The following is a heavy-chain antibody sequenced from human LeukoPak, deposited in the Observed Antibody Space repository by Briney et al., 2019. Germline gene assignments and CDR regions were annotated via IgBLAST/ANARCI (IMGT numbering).Heavy chain of an antibody. D-gene: IGHD3-10*01. J-gene: IGHJ5*02. CDR3: ARMSASGNYYTGQNWFDP. V-gene: IGHV5-51*01. CDR1: GYSFTSYW. CDR2: IYPGDSDT. Sequence: GESLKISCKGSGYSFTSYWIGWVRQMPGKGLEWMGIIYPGDSDTRYSPSFQGQVTISADKSISTAYLQWSSLKASDTAMYYCARMSASGNYYTGQNWFDPWGQGTLVTVSS.